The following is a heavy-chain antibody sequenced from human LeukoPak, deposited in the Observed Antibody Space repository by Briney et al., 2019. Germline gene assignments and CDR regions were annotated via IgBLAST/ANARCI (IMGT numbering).Heavy chain of an antibody. D-gene: IGHD2-2*01. CDR3: ARLGDPAAPPRNWFDP. CDR1: GYSFTSYW. Sequence: GESLKISCKGSGYSFTSYWIGWVRQMPGKGLEWMGIIYPGDSDTRYSPSFQGQVTISADKSISTAYLQWSSLKASDTAMYYCARLGDPAAPPRNWFDPWGQGTLVTVSS. V-gene: IGHV5-51*01. CDR2: IYPGDSDT. J-gene: IGHJ5*02.